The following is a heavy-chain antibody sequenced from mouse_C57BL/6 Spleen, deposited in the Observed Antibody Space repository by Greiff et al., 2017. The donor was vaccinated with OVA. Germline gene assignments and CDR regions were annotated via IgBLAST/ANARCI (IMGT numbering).Heavy chain of an antibody. Sequence: VQLQEPGAELARPGASVKLSCKASGYTFTSYGISWVKQRTGQGLEWIGEIYPRSGNTYYNEKFKGKATLTADKSSSTAYMELRSLTSEDSAVYFCARSDTTVVAPLDYWGQGTTLTVSS. CDR1: GYTFTSYG. D-gene: IGHD1-1*01. CDR3: ARSDTTVVAPLDY. V-gene: IGHV1-81*01. CDR2: IYPRSGNT. J-gene: IGHJ2*01.